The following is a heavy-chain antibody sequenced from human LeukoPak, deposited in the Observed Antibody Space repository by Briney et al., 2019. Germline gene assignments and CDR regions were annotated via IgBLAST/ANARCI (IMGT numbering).Heavy chain of an antibody. V-gene: IGHV3-30*18. Sequence: GRSLRLSCAAPGFTFSSYGMHWVRQAPGKRLEWVAVISYDGSNKYYADSVKGRFTISRDNSKNTLYLQMNSLRAEDTAVYYCAKDLVGSSWYYFQHWGQGTLVTVSS. CDR1: GFTFSSYG. CDR3: AKDLVGSSWYYFQH. D-gene: IGHD6-13*01. J-gene: IGHJ1*01. CDR2: ISYDGSNK.